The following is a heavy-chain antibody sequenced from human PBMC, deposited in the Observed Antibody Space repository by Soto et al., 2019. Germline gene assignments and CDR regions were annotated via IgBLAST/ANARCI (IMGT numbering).Heavy chain of an antibody. CDR3: ARRHALGTLIVPRGWFDP. CDR2: IIPIFGTA. V-gene: IGHV1-69*13. CDR1: GGTFSSYA. Sequence: SVKVSCKASGGTFSSYAISWVRRAPGQGLEWMGGIIPIFGTANYAQKFQGRVTITADESTSTAYMELSSLRSEDTSVYYCARRHALGTLIVPRGWFDPWGQGTMVTVSS. D-gene: IGHD3-22*01. J-gene: IGHJ5*02.